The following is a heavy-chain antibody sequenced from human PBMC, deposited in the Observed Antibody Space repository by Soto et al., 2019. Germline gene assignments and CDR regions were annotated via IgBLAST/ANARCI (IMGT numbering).Heavy chain of an antibody. D-gene: IGHD2-15*01. CDR1: GYTFTGQY. J-gene: IGHJ4*02. V-gene: IGHV1-2*02. Sequence: ASVKVSCKASGYTFTGQYMHWVRQAPGQGLEWMGWMNPTSGGANYAPQFQDRVTMTRDTSTSTAYMELNSLRSDDTAVYYCAAPGSGGHSYIFDYWGQGTQVTVSS. CDR3: AAPGSGGHSYIFDY. CDR2: MNPTSGGA.